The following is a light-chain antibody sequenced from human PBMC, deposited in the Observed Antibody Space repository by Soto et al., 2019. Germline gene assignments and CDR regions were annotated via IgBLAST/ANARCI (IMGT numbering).Light chain of an antibody. J-gene: IGKJ4*01. CDR3: QQVNVYPST. CDR2: DAS. Sequence: DIQMTQSPSSVSASAGDRVTITCRASQDISSWLAWYQQKPGKAPNLLIYDASTLHSGVPSRFSGGGSGTDFTLTISSLQPEDFATYYCQQVNVYPSTFGGGTKVDIK. CDR1: QDISSW. V-gene: IGKV1-12*02.